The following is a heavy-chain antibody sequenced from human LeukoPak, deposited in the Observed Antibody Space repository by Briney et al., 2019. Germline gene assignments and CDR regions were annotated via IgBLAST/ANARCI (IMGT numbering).Heavy chain of an antibody. V-gene: IGHV3-30-3*01. Sequence: GRSLRLSCAASGFTFRTYVMHWVRQAPGKGLEWVAVISSDGNNKYYTDSVKGRFTISRDNSKDTLYLQMDSLGVEDTAVYYCARPWIGEFFEYWGQGTLVTVSS. D-gene: IGHD3-10*01. J-gene: IGHJ4*02. CDR3: ARPWIGEFFEY. CDR1: GFTFRTYV. CDR2: ISSDGNNK.